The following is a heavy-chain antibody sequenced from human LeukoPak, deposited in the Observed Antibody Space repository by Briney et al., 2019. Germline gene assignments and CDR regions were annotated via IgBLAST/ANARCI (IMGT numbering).Heavy chain of an antibody. J-gene: IGHJ3*02. V-gene: IGHV3-23*01. D-gene: IGHD3-10*01. Sequence: GGSLRLSCAASGFTFSSYAMSWVRQAPGKGLEWVSAISGSGGSTYYADSVKGRFTISRDNSKNTLYMQMNSLRAEDTAVYYCAKDYKVRRVSYDAFDIWGQGTMVSVCS. CDR3: AKDYKVRRVSYDAFDI. CDR1: GFTFSSYA. CDR2: ISGSGGST.